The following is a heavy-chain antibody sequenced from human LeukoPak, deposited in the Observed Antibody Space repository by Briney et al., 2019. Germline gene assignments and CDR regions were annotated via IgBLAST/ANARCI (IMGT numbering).Heavy chain of an antibody. CDR3: AREDGIYSSGWYGG. D-gene: IGHD6-19*01. CDR2: ISYDRSNK. CDR1: GFTFSSYA. V-gene: IGHV3-30-3*01. Sequence: GGSLRLSCAASGFTFSSYAMHWVRQAPGKGLEWVAVISYDRSNKYYADSVKGRFTISRDNSKNTLYLQMNSLRAEDTAVYYCAREDGIYSSGWYGGWGQGTLVTVSS. J-gene: IGHJ4*02.